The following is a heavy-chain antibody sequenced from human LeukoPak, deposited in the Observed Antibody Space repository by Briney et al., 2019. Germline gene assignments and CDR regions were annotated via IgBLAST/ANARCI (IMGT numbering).Heavy chain of an antibody. CDR3: ARENYVGWFDP. J-gene: IGHJ5*02. Sequence: GGSLRLSCAASGFTFSSYRMNWVRQAPGKGLEWISYISSSSSTIYYADSVKGRFTISRDNSKNTLYLQMNSLRAEDTAVYYCARENYVGWFDPWGQGTLVTVSS. CDR2: ISSSSSTI. V-gene: IGHV3-48*01. CDR1: GFTFSSYR. D-gene: IGHD1-7*01.